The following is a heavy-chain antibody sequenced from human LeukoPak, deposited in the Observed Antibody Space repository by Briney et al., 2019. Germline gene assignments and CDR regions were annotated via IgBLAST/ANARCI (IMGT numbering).Heavy chain of an antibody. D-gene: IGHD3-22*01. CDR3: ARTSSGFAFDY. CDR2: IYYSGGT. CDR1: GGSISSYY. Sequence: SETLSLTCTVSGGSISSYYWSWIRQPPGKGLEWIGYIYYSGGTNYNPSLKSRVTISVDTSKNQFSLKLSSVTAADTAVYYCARTSSGFAFDYWGQGTLVTVSS. J-gene: IGHJ4*02. V-gene: IGHV4-59*01.